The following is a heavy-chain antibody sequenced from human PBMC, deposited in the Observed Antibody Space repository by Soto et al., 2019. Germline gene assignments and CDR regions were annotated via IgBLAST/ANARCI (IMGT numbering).Heavy chain of an antibody. CDR2: MSYDGSDT. Sequence: PGGSLRHPCVGSGFHVSNNCMHWVRPTPGKGLEWVAFMSYDGSDTFYADSVKGRFTISRDNSKNTLFLHMSNLRAEDTAMYYCTIVRVADSALDHWGQGTLVTVSS. D-gene: IGHD3-10*02. V-gene: IGHV3-30*02. CDR3: TIVRVADSALDH. J-gene: IGHJ4*02. CDR1: GFHVSNNC.